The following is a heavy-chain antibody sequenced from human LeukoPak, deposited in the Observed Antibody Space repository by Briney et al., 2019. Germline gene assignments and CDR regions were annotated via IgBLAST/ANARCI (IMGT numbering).Heavy chain of an antibody. D-gene: IGHD1/OR15-1a*01. CDR3: AKFFVDAWGTGAFDH. CDR2: ISGGGSTI. Sequence: GGSLRLSCIASGFTFRSYALSWGRQAPGKGVGWGSDISGGGSTIYYADSVKGRFTISRDNSKNTLYLQMNSLRAEDTAVYYCAKFFVDAWGTGAFDHWGQGTLVTVSS. V-gene: IGHV3-23*01. CDR1: GFTFRSYA. J-gene: IGHJ5*02.